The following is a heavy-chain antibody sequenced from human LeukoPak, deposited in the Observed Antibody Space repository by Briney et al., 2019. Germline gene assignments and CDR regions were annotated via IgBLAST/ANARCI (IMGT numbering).Heavy chain of an antibody. CDR1: GFTFSNYA. CDR3: AKTHYGGGYYFDY. V-gene: IGHV3-30*02. J-gene: IGHJ4*02. CDR2: IRYDGSNK. Sequence: GGSLRLSCAASGFTFSNYAMSWVRQAPGKGLEWVAFIRYDGSNKYYADSVKGRFTISRDNSKNTLYLQMNSLRAEDTAVYYCAKTHYGGGYYFDYWGQGTLVTVSS. D-gene: IGHD3-16*01.